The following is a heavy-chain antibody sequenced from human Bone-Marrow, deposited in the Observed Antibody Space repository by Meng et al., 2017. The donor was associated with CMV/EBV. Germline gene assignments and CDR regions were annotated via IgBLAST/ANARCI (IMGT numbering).Heavy chain of an antibody. J-gene: IGHJ4*02. Sequence: CAASGFIFSSSDMHWVRQPTGKGLDWVPRIGPAGDPSYPGSVKGRFTLSRETAKHSLYLPMNSLRAGDTAVYYCARGGIVGEHFDYWGQGTLVTVSS. CDR3: ARGGIVGEHFDY. CDR2: IGPAGDP. V-gene: IGHV3-13*05. CDR1: GFIFSSSD. D-gene: IGHD1-26*01.